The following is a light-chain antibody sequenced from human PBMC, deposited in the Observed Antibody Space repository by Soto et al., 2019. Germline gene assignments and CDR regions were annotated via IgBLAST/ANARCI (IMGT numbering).Light chain of an antibody. CDR1: SGSVSTSYY. CDR3: VLYMSSGISV. CDR2: STN. Sequence: QTVVTREPSFSVSPGGTVTLTCGLSSGSVSTSYYPSWYQQTPGQAPRTLIYSTNTCSSGVPDRFSGSILGNKAALTITGAQADDESDYYCVLYMSSGISVFGGGTKRTVL. V-gene: IGLV8-61*01. J-gene: IGLJ2*01.